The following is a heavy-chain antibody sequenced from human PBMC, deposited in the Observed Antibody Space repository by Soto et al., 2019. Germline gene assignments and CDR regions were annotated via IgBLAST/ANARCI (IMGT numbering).Heavy chain of an antibody. V-gene: IGHV4-30-4*01. J-gene: IGHJ4*02. Sequence: TLSLTCTVSGGSISSGDYYWSWIRQPPGKGLEWIGYIYYSGSTYYNPSLKSRVTISVDTSKNQFSLKLSSVTAADTAVYYCARVRYNWNYAGFDYWGQGTLVTVSS. CDR1: GGSISSGDYY. D-gene: IGHD1-7*01. CDR3: ARVRYNWNYAGFDY. CDR2: IYYSGST.